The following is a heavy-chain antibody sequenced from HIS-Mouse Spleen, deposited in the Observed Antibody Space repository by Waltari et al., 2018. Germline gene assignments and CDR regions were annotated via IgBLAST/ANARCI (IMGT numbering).Heavy chain of an antibody. D-gene: IGHD5-12*01. Sequence: QLQLQASGPGLVKPSETLSLICTVSGCSIISCCSSWGWIRQPPGKGLEWIGGIYYSKSTYYNPSLKSRVTISVDTSKNQFSLKLSSVTAADTAVYYCARDGYSGYGHDAFDIWGQGTMVTVSS. CDR1: GCSIISCCSS. J-gene: IGHJ3*02. V-gene: IGHV4-39*07. CDR3: ARDGYSGYGHDAFDI. CDR2: IYYSKST.